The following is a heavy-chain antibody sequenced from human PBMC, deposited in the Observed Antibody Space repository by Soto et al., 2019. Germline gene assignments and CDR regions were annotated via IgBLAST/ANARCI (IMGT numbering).Heavy chain of an antibody. V-gene: IGHV3-21*01. CDR3: ASLLSLPAPIPAAMDV. CDR2: ISSSSSYI. Sequence: PGGSLRLSCAASGFTFSSYSMNWVRQAPGKGLEWVSSISSSSSYIYYADSVKGRFTISRDNAKNSLYLQMNSLRAEDTAVYYCASLLSLPAPIPAAMDVWGQGTTVTVSS. J-gene: IGHJ6*02. D-gene: IGHD2-2*02. CDR1: GFTFSSYS.